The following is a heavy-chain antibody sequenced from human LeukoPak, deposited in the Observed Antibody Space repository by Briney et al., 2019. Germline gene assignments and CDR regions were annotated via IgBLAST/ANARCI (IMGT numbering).Heavy chain of an antibody. Sequence: GGSLRLSCAVSGVRFTSYAMTWVRQAPGKGLEWVSAGSEDGGTTYYADSVKGRFAISRDNTKNTMYLQRNSLRAEDTAVYYCARFWGSYPPDFWGQGTLLPVSS. CDR1: GVRFTSYA. V-gene: IGHV3-23*01. CDR2: GSEDGGTT. CDR3: ARFWGSYPPDF. J-gene: IGHJ4*02. D-gene: IGHD3-16*01.